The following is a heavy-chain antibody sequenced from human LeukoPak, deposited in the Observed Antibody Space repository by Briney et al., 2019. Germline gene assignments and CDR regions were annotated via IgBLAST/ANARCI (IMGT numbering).Heavy chain of an antibody. CDR1: GGSFSGYY. CDR2: INHSGST. Sequence: SETLSLTCAVYGGSFSGYYWSWIRQPPGKGLEWIGEINHSGSTNYNPSLKSRVTISVDTSKNQFSLKLSSVTAADTAVYYCARGRAVAGTKRGYYYYYYGMDVRGQGTTVTVSS. V-gene: IGHV4-34*01. J-gene: IGHJ6*02. CDR3: ARGRAVAGTKRGYYYYYYGMDV. D-gene: IGHD6-19*01.